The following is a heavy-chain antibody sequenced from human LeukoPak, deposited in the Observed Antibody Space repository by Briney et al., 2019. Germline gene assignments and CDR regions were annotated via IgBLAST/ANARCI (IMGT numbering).Heavy chain of an antibody. V-gene: IGHV3-21*01. CDR1: GFTFNSYS. J-gene: IGHJ4*02. CDR2: ISGSNSYI. CDR3: ARIWFGGAY. Sequence: GGSLRLSCAAPGFTFNSYSMNWVRQAPGKGLEWVSSISGSNSYIYYADSMKGRFTISRDNAKNSLYLQMNSLRAEDTAVYYCARIWFGGAYWGQGTLVTVSS. D-gene: IGHD3-10*01.